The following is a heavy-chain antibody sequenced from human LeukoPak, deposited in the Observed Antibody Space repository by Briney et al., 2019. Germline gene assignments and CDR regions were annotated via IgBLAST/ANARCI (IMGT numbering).Heavy chain of an antibody. CDR1: GFTFSSYW. D-gene: IGHD5-12*01. J-gene: IGHJ4*02. CDR3: ARAGRDIVADLDY. CDR2: IKQDGSEK. V-gene: IGHV3-7*01. Sequence: GGSLRLSCAASGFTFSSYWMSWVRQAPGKGLEWVANIKQDGSEKYYVDSVKGRFTISRDNAKNSLYLQMNSLRAEDTAVYYCARAGRDIVADLDYWGQGTLVTVSS.